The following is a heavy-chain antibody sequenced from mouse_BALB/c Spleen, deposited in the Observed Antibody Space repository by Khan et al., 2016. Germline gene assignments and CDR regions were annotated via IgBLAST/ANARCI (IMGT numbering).Heavy chain of an antibody. CDR3: SRSYYINYDAMDY. CDR2: ILPGSGTT. Sequence: QVRLQQSGAELMKPGASVKISCKATGYTFSSYWIEWVKQRPGHGLEWIGEILPGSGTTNYNEKFKGKATFTADTSSNTAYMQLSSLTSEDSAVYSQSRSYYINYDAMDYWGQGTSVTVSS. J-gene: IGHJ4*01. D-gene: IGHD2-5*01. V-gene: IGHV1-9*01. CDR1: GYTFSSYW.